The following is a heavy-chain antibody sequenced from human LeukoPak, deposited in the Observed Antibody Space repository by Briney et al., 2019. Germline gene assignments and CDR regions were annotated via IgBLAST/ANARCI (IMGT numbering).Heavy chain of an antibody. J-gene: IGHJ6*03. CDR2: INPNSGGT. Sequence: ASVKVSCKASGYTFTGYYMHWVRQAPGQGLEWMGWINPNSGGTNYAQKFQGRVTMTRDTSISTAYMELSRLTSDDTAVYYCARRCKYDILTGYWAYYMDVWGKGTTVTVSS. V-gene: IGHV1-2*02. CDR3: ARRCKYDILTGYWAYYMDV. CDR1: GYTFTGYY. D-gene: IGHD3-9*01.